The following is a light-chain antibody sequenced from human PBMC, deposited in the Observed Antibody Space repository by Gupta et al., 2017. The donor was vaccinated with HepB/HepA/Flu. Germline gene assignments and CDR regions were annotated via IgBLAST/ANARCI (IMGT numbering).Light chain of an antibody. CDR2: EGS. CDR3: RQSLHFPLT. Sequence: DIVMTQTRLSLSVTPGQPPSIPCKSSQSLLHSNGDTFLYWYLQRPGQPPHLLIYEGSKRGSGVPDRFSGSGSGTDFTLKISRVEAEDAGFYYCRQSLHFPLTFGGWTKVEI. CDR1: QSLLHSNGDTF. V-gene: IGKV2D-29*01. J-gene: IGKJ4*01.